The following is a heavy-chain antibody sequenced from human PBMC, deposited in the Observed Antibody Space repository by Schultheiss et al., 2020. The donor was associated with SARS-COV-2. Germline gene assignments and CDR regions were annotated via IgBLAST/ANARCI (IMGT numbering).Heavy chain of an antibody. V-gene: IGHV1-46*01. CDR2: INPSGGGT. D-gene: IGHD6-19*01. CDR1: GYTFTSHI. Sequence: ASVKVSCKASGYTFTSHIMHWVRQAPGQGLEWMGIINPSGGGTRYAQQFQGRVTMSTMSRDTSISTAYMELSRLRSDDTAVYYCARGYNRLVLDYWGQGTLVTVSS. CDR3: ARGYNRLVLDY. J-gene: IGHJ4*02.